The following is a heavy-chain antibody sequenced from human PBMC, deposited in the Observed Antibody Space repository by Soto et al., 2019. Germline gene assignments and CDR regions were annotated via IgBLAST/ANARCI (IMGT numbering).Heavy chain of an antibody. V-gene: IGHV3-23*01. Sequence: PGGSLRLSCADSGFTFSSYAMSWVRQAPGKELEWVSAISGSGGSTYYADSVKGRFTISRDNSKNTLYLQMNSLRAEDTAVYYCAKDPDSSGWYSGGWFDPWGQGTLVTVSS. CDR2: ISGSGGST. D-gene: IGHD6-19*01. CDR1: GFTFSSYA. J-gene: IGHJ5*02. CDR3: AKDPDSSGWYSGGWFDP.